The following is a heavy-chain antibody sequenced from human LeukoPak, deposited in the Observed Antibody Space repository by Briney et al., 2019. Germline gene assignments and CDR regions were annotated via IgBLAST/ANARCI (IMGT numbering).Heavy chain of an antibody. V-gene: IGHV4-34*01. CDR3: ARGRGIAARRGARYNWFDP. Sequence: PSETLSLTCAVYGGSFSGYYWSWIRQPPGKGLEWIGEINHSGSTNYNPSLKSRVTISVDTSKNQFSLKLSSVTAADTAVYYCARGRGIAARRGARYNWFDPWGQGTLVTVSS. CDR1: GGSFSGYY. J-gene: IGHJ5*02. D-gene: IGHD6-6*01. CDR2: INHSGST.